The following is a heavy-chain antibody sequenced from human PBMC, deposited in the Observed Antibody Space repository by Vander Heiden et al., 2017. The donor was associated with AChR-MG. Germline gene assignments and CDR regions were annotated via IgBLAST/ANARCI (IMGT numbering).Heavy chain of an antibody. D-gene: IGHD4-17*01. V-gene: IGHV3-21*01. CDR1: GFTFSSYS. J-gene: IGHJ6*02. CDR2: ISSSSSYI. Sequence: EVQLVESGGGLVKPGGSLRLSCAASGFTFSSYSMNWVRQAPGKGLEWVSSISSSSSYIYYADSVKGRFTISRDNAKNSLYLQMNSLRAEDTAVYYCARDYGDYEYYYYGMDVWGQGTTVTVSS. CDR3: ARDYGDYEYYYYGMDV.